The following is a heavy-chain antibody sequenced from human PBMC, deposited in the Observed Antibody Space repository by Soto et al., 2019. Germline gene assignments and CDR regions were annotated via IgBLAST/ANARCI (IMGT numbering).Heavy chain of an antibody. CDR3: AKLTAA. Sequence: ASVKVSCKASGYTFTGYYMHWVRQAPGQGLEWMGWINPNSGGTNYAQKFQGRVTMTRDTSISTAYTVYLQMNSLRDEDTAVYYCAKLTAAWGQGTLVTVSS. CDR1: GYTFTGYY. D-gene: IGHD6-13*01. V-gene: IGHV1-2*02. J-gene: IGHJ4*02. CDR2: INPNSGGT.